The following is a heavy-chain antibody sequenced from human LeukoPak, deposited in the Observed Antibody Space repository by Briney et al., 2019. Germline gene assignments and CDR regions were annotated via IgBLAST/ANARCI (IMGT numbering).Heavy chain of an antibody. J-gene: IGHJ6*02. V-gene: IGHV4-34*01. Sequence: PSETLSLTCAVYGGSFSGYYWSWIRQPPGKGLEWIGEINHSGSTNYNPSLKSRVTISVDTSKNQFSLKLSSVTAADTAVYYCARLPYYYGSGYSYGMDVWGQGTTVTVPS. CDR1: GGSFSGYY. CDR2: INHSGST. D-gene: IGHD3-10*01. CDR3: ARLPYYYGSGYSYGMDV.